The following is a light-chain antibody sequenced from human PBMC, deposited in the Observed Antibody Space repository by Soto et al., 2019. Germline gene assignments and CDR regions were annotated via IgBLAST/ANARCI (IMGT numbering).Light chain of an antibody. CDR2: DSS. J-gene: IGKJ1*01. Sequence: DIQMTQSPSSLSASVGDSVTISCRASQNINKNLNWYQQKSGKAPSLLIYDSSTFQSGVPSRFSGSGSGTEFTLTISSLQPDDFATYYCQQYNSYPWTFGQGTKVEIK. CDR1: QNINKN. V-gene: IGKV1-17*01. CDR3: QQYNSYPWT.